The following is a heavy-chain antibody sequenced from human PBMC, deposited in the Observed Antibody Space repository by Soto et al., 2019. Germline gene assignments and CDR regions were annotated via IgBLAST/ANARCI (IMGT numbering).Heavy chain of an antibody. J-gene: IGHJ6*03. Sequence: GGSLRLSCAASGFTFMNYAMHWVRQAPGKGLEWVANIKQDGSEKYYVDSVKGRFTISRDNAKNSLYLQMNSLRAEDTAVYYCARDCCSSTREHYYYMDVWGKGTTVTVSS. CDR2: IKQDGSEK. CDR1: GFTFMNYA. V-gene: IGHV3-7*01. D-gene: IGHD2-2*01. CDR3: ARDCCSSTREHYYYMDV.